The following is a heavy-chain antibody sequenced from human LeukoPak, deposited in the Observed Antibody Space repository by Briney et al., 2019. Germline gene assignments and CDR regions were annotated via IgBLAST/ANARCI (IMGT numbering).Heavy chain of an antibody. CDR3: AMTYYYDTSSYYWFDP. J-gene: IGHJ5*02. CDR2: IYSGGST. V-gene: IGHV3-53*01. CDR1: GFTVSSNY. Sequence: GGSLRLSCAASGFTVSSNYMSWVRQAPGKGLEWVSAIYSGGSTYYTDSVKGRFTISRDTSKNTLFLQMNSLRAEDTAVYYCAMTYYYDTSSYYWFDPWGQGTLVTVSS. D-gene: IGHD3-22*01.